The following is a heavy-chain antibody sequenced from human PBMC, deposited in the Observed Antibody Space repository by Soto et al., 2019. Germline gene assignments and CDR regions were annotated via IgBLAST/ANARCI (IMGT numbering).Heavy chain of an antibody. Sequence: GASVKVSCKASGGTFSNSAISWVRQAPGQGLEWMGGIMPIFRTPDYAQKFQGRVTITADESTSTAYMELSGLRSDDTAVYYCARDKDRAQIGGNYYYILDVWGQGTTVTVS. CDR2: IMPIFRTP. J-gene: IGHJ6*02. CDR1: GGTFSNSA. CDR3: ARDKDRAQIGGNYYYILDV. V-gene: IGHV1-69*13.